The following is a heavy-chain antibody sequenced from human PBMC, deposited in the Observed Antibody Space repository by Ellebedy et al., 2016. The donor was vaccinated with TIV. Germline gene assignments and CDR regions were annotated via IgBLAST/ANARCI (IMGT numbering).Heavy chain of an antibody. Sequence: GESLKISCAVSGFTFSSFNMNWVRQAPGKGLEWVSSITTSSNYVHYADSVKGRFTISRDNAKNSLFLQMNSLRAEDTAVYYCARDSLSYYDTSNYYFFDYWGQGTLVTVSS. V-gene: IGHV3-21*01. D-gene: IGHD3-22*01. J-gene: IGHJ4*02. CDR2: ITTSSNYV. CDR3: ARDSLSYYDTSNYYFFDY. CDR1: GFTFSSFN.